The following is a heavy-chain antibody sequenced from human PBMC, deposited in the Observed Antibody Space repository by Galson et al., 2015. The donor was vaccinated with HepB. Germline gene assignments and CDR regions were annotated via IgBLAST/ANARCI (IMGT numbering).Heavy chain of an antibody. Sequence: SVKVSCKASGYSFTNYGITWVRQAPGQGLEWMGWISAHSGNTDYAQNLQGRVTMTTDTPTTTAYMELRSLRSDDTAVYFCGRVGRYAPREIDLWAQGTLVTVSS. CDR3: GRVGRYAPREIDL. D-gene: IGHD3-16*01. V-gene: IGHV1-18*01. J-gene: IGHJ5*02. CDR1: GYSFTNYG. CDR2: ISAHSGNT.